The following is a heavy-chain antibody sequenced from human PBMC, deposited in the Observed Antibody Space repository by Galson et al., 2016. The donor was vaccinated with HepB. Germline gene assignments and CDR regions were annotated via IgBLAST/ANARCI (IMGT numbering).Heavy chain of an antibody. D-gene: IGHD6-25*01. CDR2: INPNGGSA. CDR3: STGGGYNWFDP. V-gene: IGHV1-46*01. Sequence: SVKVSCKASGYTFTTYHMHWVRQAPGQGLEWMGIINPNGGSASYSPKFQGRVTLTRDTPTSTVYMELSSLKSDDTALYYCSTGGGYNWFDPWGQGTLVTVSS. J-gene: IGHJ5*02. CDR1: GYTFTTYH.